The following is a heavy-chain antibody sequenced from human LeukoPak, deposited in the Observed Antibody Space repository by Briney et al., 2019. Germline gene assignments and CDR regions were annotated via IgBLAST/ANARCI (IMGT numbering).Heavy chain of an antibody. D-gene: IGHD6-6*01. J-gene: IGHJ4*02. CDR2: IRYDGGSK. V-gene: IGHV3-30*02. CDR1: IFTFSSYG. Sequence: PGGSLRLSCAASIFTFSSYGMHWVRQAPGKGLEWVAFIRYDGGSKYYADSVKGRFTISRDDSKNTLYLQMNSLRAEDTAVYYCAKDRPSDYWGQGTLDTVSS. CDR3: AKDRPSDY.